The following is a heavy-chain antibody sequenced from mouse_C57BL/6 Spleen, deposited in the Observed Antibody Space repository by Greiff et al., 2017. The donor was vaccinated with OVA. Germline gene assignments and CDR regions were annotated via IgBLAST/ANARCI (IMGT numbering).Heavy chain of an antibody. CDR1: GYSITSGYY. CDR2: ISYDGSN. J-gene: IGHJ2*01. CDR3: ARAGAGTGY. V-gene: IGHV3-6*01. Sequence: DVKLVESGPGLVKPSQSLSLTCSVTGYSITSGYYWNWIRQFPGNKLEWMGYISYDGSNNYNPSLKNRISITRDTSKNQFFLKLNSVTTEDTATYYCARAGAGTGYWGQGTTLTVSS. D-gene: IGHD4-1*01.